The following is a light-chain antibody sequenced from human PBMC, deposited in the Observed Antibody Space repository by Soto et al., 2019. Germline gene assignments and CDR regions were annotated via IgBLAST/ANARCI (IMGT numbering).Light chain of an antibody. CDR3: SSFTSTSTFV. Sequence: QSALTQPRSVSGSPGQSVTISCTGTGNDVGAYNYVSWYQQHPGRPPKLLIYGVVRWPSGVPDRFSGSKSGNTASLTISGLQAEDEADYYCSSFTSTSTFVFGTGTKVTVL. J-gene: IGLJ1*01. V-gene: IGLV2-11*01. CDR1: GNDVGAYNY. CDR2: GVV.